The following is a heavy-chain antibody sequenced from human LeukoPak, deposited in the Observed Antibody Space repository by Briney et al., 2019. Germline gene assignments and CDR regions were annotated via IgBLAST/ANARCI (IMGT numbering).Heavy chain of an antibody. V-gene: IGHV3-23*01. CDR1: GFXFSSYA. Sequence: GGSLRLSCAASGFXFSSYAMSWVRQAPGKGLEWVSAISGSGENTNYADSVKGRFTMSRDNSRNMLYLQMNSLRDEDTAKYYCAKTVSGSYSYQGGDYWGQGTLVTVSS. J-gene: IGHJ4*02. CDR2: ISGSGENT. CDR3: AKTVSGSYSYQGGDY. D-gene: IGHD3-16*02.